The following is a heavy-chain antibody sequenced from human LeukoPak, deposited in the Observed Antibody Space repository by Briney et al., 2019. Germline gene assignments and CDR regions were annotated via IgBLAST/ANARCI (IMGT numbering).Heavy chain of an antibody. J-gene: IGHJ5*02. V-gene: IGHV3-23*01. D-gene: IGHD1-1*01. CDR2: TSASGGST. Sequence: GGSLRLSCAASGFTFSSYAMSWVRQAPGKGLEWFPTTSASGGSTYYADSVKGRFTISRDNSKNTLYLQMNSLRAEDTAVYYCAKGVIQQLVIGNWFDPWGQGTLVTVSS. CDR3: AKGVIQQLVIGNWFDP. CDR1: GFTFSSYA.